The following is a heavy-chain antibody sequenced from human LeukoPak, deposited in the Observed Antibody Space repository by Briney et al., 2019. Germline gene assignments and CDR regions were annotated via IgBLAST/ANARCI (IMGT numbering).Heavy chain of an antibody. CDR2: VKEDGSEI. CDR1: GFIFSTYW. CDR3: AKIVGATDDAFDI. Sequence: PGGSLRLSSAASGFIFSTYWMTWVRQAPGKGLEWVASVKEDGSEIYYADSVKGRFTISPDNAKSSLHLQMNSLRAEDMALYYCAKIVGATDDAFDIWGQGTMVTVSS. V-gene: IGHV3-7*03. D-gene: IGHD1-26*01. J-gene: IGHJ3*02.